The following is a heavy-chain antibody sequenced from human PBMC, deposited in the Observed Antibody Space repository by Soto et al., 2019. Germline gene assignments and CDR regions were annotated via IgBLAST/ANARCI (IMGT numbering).Heavy chain of an antibody. J-gene: IGHJ4*02. CDR3: AGDLYCSSTTYYGYFDS. V-gene: IGHV3-21*01. Sequence: EVQLVESGGGLVKPGGSLRLSCAASEFTFSNYNMHWVRQAPGKGLEWLSSISGTSSYLYYADSVRGRFTMSRDNAKNSLYVRMDSLRSEDTAVYYCAGDLYCSSTTYYGYFDSWGQGILVTVSS. CDR2: ISGTSSYL. D-gene: IGHD2-2*01. CDR1: EFTFSNYN.